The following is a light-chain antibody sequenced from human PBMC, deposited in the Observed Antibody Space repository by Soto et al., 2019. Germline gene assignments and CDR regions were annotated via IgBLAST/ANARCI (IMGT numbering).Light chain of an antibody. CDR3: QKYGGSWA. J-gene: IGKJ1*01. Sequence: DIQVTQSPSTLSASGGDRVTIACRARQNIGSSLASYQQKPGKAPKLLIYKASSLESGVPSRFSRSGSSTEFTPTLSSVRHYDLATYSCQKYGGSWAFGQATQV. CDR2: KAS. CDR1: QNIGSS. V-gene: IGKV1-5*03.